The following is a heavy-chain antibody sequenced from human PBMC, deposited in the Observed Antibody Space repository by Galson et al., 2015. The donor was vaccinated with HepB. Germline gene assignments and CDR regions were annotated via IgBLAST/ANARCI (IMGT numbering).Heavy chain of an antibody. D-gene: IGHD6-13*01. V-gene: IGHV3-53*01. CDR2: IYSSGTT. CDR3: ARAYSNYWYSGMGY. Sequence: SLRLSCAASGFTVSSNYMSWVRQAPGKGLECVSVIYSSGTTEYADSVKGRFTISRDNSKNTLSLRMNNLRVEDTAVYYCARAYSNYWYSGMGYWGQGTLVTVSS. J-gene: IGHJ4*02. CDR1: GFTVSSNY.